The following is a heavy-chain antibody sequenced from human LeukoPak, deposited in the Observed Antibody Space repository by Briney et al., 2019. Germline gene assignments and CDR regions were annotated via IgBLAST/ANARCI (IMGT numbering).Heavy chain of an antibody. J-gene: IGHJ4*02. CDR2: ISYDGSDK. Sequence: GGSLRLSCAASGFTFSSYGMHWVRQAPGKGLGWVAVISYDGSDKHDADSVKGRFTISRDNSKNTLYLQMNSLRVEDTAVYYCAKDGDIAAAGYYFDYWGQGTLVTVSS. V-gene: IGHV3-30*18. D-gene: IGHD6-13*01. CDR3: AKDGDIAAAGYYFDY. CDR1: GFTFSSYG.